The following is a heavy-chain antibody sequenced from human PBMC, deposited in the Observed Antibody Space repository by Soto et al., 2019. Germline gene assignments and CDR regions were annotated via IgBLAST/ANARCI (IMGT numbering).Heavy chain of an antibody. CDR2: MNPFSGNA. CDR3: TRGQGNH. V-gene: IGHV1-8*01. Sequence: QVQLVQSGAEVKKPGASVRVSCKASGYTFTSYDIYWVRQATGQGLEWMGWMNPFSGNAVYTQKFQDRVTMTRDTSINTADMEMSGLRSGDTAVYYCTRGQGNHWGQGSLLTV. CDR1: GYTFTSYD. J-gene: IGHJ1*01.